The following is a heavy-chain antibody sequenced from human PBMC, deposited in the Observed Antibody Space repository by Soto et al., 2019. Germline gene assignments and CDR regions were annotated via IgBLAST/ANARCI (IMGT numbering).Heavy chain of an antibody. J-gene: IGHJ4*01. CDR1: TFTLGTYG. CDR2: ISSGGRNI. V-gene: IGHV3-48*02. Sequence: QLVESGGGLVQPGGSLRLSCTASTFTLGTYGMNWVRQAPGKGLEWISYISSGGRNIYSADSLKGRFTISRDNDKNSLYLQRNNLREEDTAVYYCVRDRGNFDWPPLGYFDNWGQGTVVTVSS. D-gene: IGHD3-9*01. CDR3: VRDRGNFDWPPLGYFDN.